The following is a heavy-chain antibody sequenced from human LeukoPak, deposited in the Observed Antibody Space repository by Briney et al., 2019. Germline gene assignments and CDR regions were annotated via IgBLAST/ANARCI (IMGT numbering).Heavy chain of an antibody. V-gene: IGHV3-23*01. J-gene: IGHJ6*02. CDR3: AKDPRRFLEWSSGMDV. CDR2: ISGSGGSR. Sequence: GGSLRLSCAASGSTFSSYAMSWVRQAPGKGLEWVSAISGSGGSRYYADSVKGRFTISRDNSKNTLYLQMNSLRAEDTAVYYCAKDPRRFLEWSSGMDVWGQGTTVTVSS. CDR1: GSTFSSYA. D-gene: IGHD3-3*01.